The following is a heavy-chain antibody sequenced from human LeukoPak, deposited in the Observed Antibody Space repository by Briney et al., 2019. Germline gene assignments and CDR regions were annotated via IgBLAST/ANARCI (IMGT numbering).Heavy chain of an antibody. CDR3: ARHVSIRFLEWLNPYYYYYMDV. Sequence: GESLKISFKGSGYSFTSYWIGWVRQMPGKGLEWMGIIYPGDSDTRYSPSFQGQVTISADKSISTAYLQWSSLKASDTAMYYCARHVSIRFLEWLNPYYYYYMDVWGKGTTVTVSS. CDR1: GYSFTSYW. V-gene: IGHV5-51*01. J-gene: IGHJ6*03. D-gene: IGHD3-3*01. CDR2: IYPGDSDT.